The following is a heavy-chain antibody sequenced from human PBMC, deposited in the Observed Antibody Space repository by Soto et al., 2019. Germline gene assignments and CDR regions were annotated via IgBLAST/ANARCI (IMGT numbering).Heavy chain of an antibody. CDR3: AGGPFGVVIIAWFDP. Sequence: HDTEQRLEWMGIINPGGGSTSYAQKFQGRVTMTRDTSTSTVYMELSSLRSEDTAVYYCAGGPFGVVIIAWFDPWGQGTLVTVSS. CDR2: INPGGGST. V-gene: IGHV1-46*03. J-gene: IGHJ5*02. D-gene: IGHD3-3*01.